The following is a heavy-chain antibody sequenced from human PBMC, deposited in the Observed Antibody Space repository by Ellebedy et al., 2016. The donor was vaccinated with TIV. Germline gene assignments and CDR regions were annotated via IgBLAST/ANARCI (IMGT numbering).Heavy chain of an antibody. J-gene: IGHJ4*02. D-gene: IGHD4-23*01. CDR2: YYYTGST. V-gene: IGHV4-59*01. CDR1: GDSISSYY. CDR3: ASWGDYSGNRHFDY. Sequence: SETLSLXCSVFGDSISSYYWTWVRQPPGKGLEWIASYYYTGSTRYNPSLKSRVTISVDTSNTQFSLELSSVTAADTAVYYCASWGDYSGNRHFDYWGQGILVTVSS.